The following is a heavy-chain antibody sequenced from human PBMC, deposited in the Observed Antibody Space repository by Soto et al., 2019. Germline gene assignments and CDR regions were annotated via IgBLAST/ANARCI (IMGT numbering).Heavy chain of an antibody. Sequence: ASVTVSCQASGGTFSSYAISWVRQAPGQGLEWMGGIIPIFGTANYAQKFQGRVTITADESTSTAYMELSSLRSEDTAVYYCARDRTAVAGTDNYYYGMDVWGQGTTVTVSS. J-gene: IGHJ6*02. D-gene: IGHD6-19*01. V-gene: IGHV1-69*13. CDR1: GGTFSSYA. CDR3: ARDRTAVAGTDNYYYGMDV. CDR2: IIPIFGTA.